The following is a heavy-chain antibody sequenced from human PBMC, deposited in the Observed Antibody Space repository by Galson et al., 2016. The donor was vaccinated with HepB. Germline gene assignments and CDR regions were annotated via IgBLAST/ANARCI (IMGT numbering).Heavy chain of an antibody. Sequence: SVKVSCKASGLTFSVSYIHWVRQAPGRGLEWLGLMNPSGLVTNYAPQFQGRVTMTRDTSTSTFYLEISSLTSDDTAVYYCARRLTTVSTSTFDPWGQGTLVIASS. V-gene: IGHV1-46*01. CDR3: ARRLTTVSTSTFDP. J-gene: IGHJ5*02. CDR2: MNPSGLVT. CDR1: GLTFSVSY. D-gene: IGHD4-17*01.